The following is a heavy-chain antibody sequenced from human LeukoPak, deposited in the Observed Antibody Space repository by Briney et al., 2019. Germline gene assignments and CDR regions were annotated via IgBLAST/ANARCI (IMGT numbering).Heavy chain of an antibody. V-gene: IGHV3-66*02. CDR3: ARDGALYCSSTSCLSWFDP. CDR1: GFTVNSDY. D-gene: IGHD2-2*01. Sequence: GGSLRLSFAASGFTVNSDYMTWVRHAPGKGLEWVSVIYIGGSTYYADSVKGRFTISRDNSKNTLYLQMNSLRAEDTAVYYCARDGALYCSSTSCLSWFDPWGQGTLVTVSS. CDR2: IYIGGST. J-gene: IGHJ5*02.